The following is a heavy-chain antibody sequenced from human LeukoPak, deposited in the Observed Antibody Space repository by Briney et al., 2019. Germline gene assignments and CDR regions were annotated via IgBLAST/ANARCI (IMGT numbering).Heavy chain of an antibody. CDR1: GFTFSSYG. D-gene: IGHD6-19*01. CDR2: ISYDGSNK. CDR3: AKGSIAVADVDYFDY. Sequence: GGSLRLSCAAPGFTFSSYGMHWVRQAPGKGLEWGAVISYDGSNKYYADSVKGRFTISRDNSKNTLYLQMNSLRAEDTAVYYCAKGSIAVADVDYFDYWGQGTLVTVSS. V-gene: IGHV3-30*18. J-gene: IGHJ4*02.